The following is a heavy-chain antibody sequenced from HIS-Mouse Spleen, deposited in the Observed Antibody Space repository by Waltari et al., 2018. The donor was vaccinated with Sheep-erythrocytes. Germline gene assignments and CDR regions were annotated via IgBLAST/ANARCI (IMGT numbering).Heavy chain of an antibody. Sequence: QVQLVESGGGVVQPGRSLRLAWAASGFTCSSFGRPWVSQAPGKGLEWVAVISYDGSNKYYADSVKGRFTISRDNSKNTLYLQMNSLRAEDTAVYYCAKVRTVNYWYFDLWGRGTLVTVSS. V-gene: IGHV3-30*18. CDR3: AKVRTVNYWYFDL. CDR1: GFTCSSFG. CDR2: ISYDGSNK. J-gene: IGHJ2*01. D-gene: IGHD1-1*01.